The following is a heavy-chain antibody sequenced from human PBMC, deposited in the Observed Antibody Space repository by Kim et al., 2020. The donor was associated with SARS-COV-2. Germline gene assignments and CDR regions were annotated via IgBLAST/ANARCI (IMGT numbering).Heavy chain of an antibody. Sequence: GGSLRLSCAASGFTFSSYGMHWVRQAPGKGLEWVAVISYDGSNKYYADSVKGRFTISRDNSKNTLYLQMNSLRAEDTAVYYCASHPRIAVAGTDFFWGQGTLVTVSS. CDR1: GFTFSSYG. V-gene: IGHV3-30*03. D-gene: IGHD6-19*01. CDR3: ASHPRIAVAGTDFF. CDR2: ISYDGSNK. J-gene: IGHJ4*02.